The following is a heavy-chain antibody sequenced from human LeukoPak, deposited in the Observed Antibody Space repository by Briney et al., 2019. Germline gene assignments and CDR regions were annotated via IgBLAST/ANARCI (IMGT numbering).Heavy chain of an antibody. J-gene: IGHJ4*02. CDR1: GFTFSNYA. CDR2: INSDDGGS. V-gene: IGHV3-23*01. D-gene: IGHD2-15*01. CDR3: ARSGVATCHY. Sequence: GGSLRLSCQASGFTFSNYAMSWVRQAPGKGLEWVSSINSDDGGSFFANSVKGRFTISRDDSRSVVYLQMNSLRAEDTAVYYCARSGVATCHYWGQGILVTVSS.